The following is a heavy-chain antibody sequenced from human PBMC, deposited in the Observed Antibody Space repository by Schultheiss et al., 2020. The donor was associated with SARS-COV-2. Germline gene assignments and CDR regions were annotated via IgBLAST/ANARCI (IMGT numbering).Heavy chain of an antibody. D-gene: IGHD3-22*01. J-gene: IGHJ4*02. CDR1: GFTFSSYG. CDR2: IWYDGSNK. Sequence: GGSLRLSFAASGFTFSSYGMHWVRQAPGKGLEWVAVIWYDGSNKYYADSVKGRFTISRDNSKNTLYLQMNSLRAEDTAVYYCAREKITMIVGNLDYWGQGTLVTVSS. CDR3: AREKITMIVGNLDY. V-gene: IGHV3-33*08.